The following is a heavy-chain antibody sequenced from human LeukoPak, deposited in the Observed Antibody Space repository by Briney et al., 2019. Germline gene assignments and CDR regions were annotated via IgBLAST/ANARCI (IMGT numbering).Heavy chain of an antibody. CDR3: ARDDSGTSNFY. D-gene: IGHD3-10*01. CDR2: ISGSGGST. V-gene: IGHV3-23*01. J-gene: IGHJ4*02. CDR1: GFTFSSYA. Sequence: GGSLRLSCAASGFTFSSYAMSWVRQAPGKGLEWVSAISGSGGSTYYADSVKGRFTISRDNAKNSLYLQMNSLRAEDTAVYYCARDDSGTSNFYWGQGTLVTVSS.